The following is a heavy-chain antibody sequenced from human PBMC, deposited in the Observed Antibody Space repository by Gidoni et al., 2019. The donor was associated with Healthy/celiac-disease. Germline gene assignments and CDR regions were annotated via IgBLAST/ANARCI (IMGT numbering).Heavy chain of an antibody. D-gene: IGHD4-4*01. J-gene: IGHJ6*02. Sequence: LVWVSRINSDGSSTSYADSVKGRFTISRDNAKNTLYPQMNSLRAEDTAVYYCARERVTTLLAEGIFYYYYYYGMDVWGQGTTVTVSS. V-gene: IGHV3-74*01. CDR3: ARERVTTLLAEGIFYYYYYYGMDV. CDR2: INSDGSST.